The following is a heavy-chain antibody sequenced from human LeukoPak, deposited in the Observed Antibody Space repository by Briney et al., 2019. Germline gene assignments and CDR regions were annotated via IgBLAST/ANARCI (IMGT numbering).Heavy chain of an antibody. CDR3: ARGAYCGGDCYSGRYYYYYMDV. Sequence: RASVKVSCKASGYTFTGYYMHWVRQAPGQGLEWMGWINPNSGGTNYAQKFQGRVTMTRDTSISTAYMELSRLRSDDTAVYYCARGAYCGGDCYSGRYYYYYMDVWGKGTTVTISS. V-gene: IGHV1-2*02. D-gene: IGHD2-21*02. J-gene: IGHJ6*03. CDR1: GYTFTGYY. CDR2: INPNSGGT.